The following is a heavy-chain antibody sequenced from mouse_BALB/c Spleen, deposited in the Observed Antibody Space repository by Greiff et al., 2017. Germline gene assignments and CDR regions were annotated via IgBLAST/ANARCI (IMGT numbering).Heavy chain of an antibody. CDR2: ISSGSSTI. D-gene: IGHD4-1*01. J-gene: IGHJ2*01. CDR1: GFTFSSFG. V-gene: IGHV5-17*02. Sequence: EVQVVESGGGLVQPGGSRKLSCAASGFTFSSFGMHWVRQAPEKGLEWVAYISSGSSTIYYADTVKGRFTISRDNPKNTLFLQMTSLRSEDTAMYYCAREGTGTWEFDYWGQGTTLTVSS. CDR3: AREGTGTWEFDY.